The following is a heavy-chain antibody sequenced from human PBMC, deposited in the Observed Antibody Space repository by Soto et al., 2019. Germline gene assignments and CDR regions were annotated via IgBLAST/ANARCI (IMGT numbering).Heavy chain of an antibody. Sequence: PGGSLRLSCAASGFTFDDYAMHWVRQAPGKGLEWVSGISWNSGSIGYADSVKGRFTISRDNAKNSLYLQMNSLRAEDTALYYCAKAALGHGYYYGSGSYYRPGATYYYGMDVWGQGTTVTVSS. V-gene: IGHV3-9*01. CDR1: GFTFDDYA. CDR2: ISWNSGSI. CDR3: AKAALGHGYYYGSGSYYRPGATYYYGMDV. J-gene: IGHJ6*02. D-gene: IGHD3-10*01.